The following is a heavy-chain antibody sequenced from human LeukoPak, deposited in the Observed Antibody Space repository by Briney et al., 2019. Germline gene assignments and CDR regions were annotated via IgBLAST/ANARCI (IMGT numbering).Heavy chain of an antibody. CDR1: GVSISSYY. D-gene: IGHD6-19*01. CDR2: IYYSGST. Sequence: SETLSLTCTVSGVSISSYYWSWIRQPPGKGLEWIGYIYYSGSTNYNPSLKSRVTISVDTSKNQFSLKLSSVTAADTAVYYCARDSSGWYNGYYYYYGMDVWGQGTTVTVSS. J-gene: IGHJ6*02. CDR3: ARDSSGWYNGYYYYYGMDV. V-gene: IGHV4-59*01.